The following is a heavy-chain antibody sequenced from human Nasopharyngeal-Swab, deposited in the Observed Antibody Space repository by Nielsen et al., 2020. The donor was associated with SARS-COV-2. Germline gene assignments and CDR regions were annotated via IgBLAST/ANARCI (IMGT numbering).Heavy chain of an antibody. CDR2: ISISGATT. CDR3: AKEEVPNDY. CDR1: GFTFSNSA. V-gene: IGHV3-23*01. D-gene: IGHD4/OR15-4a*01. Sequence: GGSLRLSCSVSGFTFSNSALCWVRPAPGKGLEWVSAISISGATTFYADSVRGRFTISRDNDRNTVYLQMSSLTVEDTAIYYCAKEEVPNDYWGQGTLVTVSS. J-gene: IGHJ4*02.